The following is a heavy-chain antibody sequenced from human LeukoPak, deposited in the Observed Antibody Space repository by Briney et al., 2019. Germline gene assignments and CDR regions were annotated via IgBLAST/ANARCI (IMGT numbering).Heavy chain of an antibody. V-gene: IGHV4-38-2*02. D-gene: IGHD3-10*01. CDR2: IYHSGST. J-gene: IGHJ5*02. Sequence: SETLSLTCTVSGYSISSGYYWGWIRQPPGKGLEWIGSIYHSGSTYYNPSLKSRVTISVDTSKNQFSLKLSSVTAADTAVYYCARHFQQGLLWFAIQQHNWFDPWGQGTLVTVSS. CDR3: ARHFQQGLLWFAIQQHNWFDP. CDR1: GYSISSGYY.